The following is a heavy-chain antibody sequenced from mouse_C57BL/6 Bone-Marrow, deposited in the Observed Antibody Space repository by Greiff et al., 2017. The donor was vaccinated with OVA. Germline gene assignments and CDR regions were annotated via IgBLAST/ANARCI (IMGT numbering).Heavy chain of an antibody. CDR1: GYTFTDYE. Sequence: VQLQQSGAELVRPGASVTLSCKASGYTFTDYEMHWVKQTPVHGLEWIGAIDPETGGTAYNQKFKGKAILTADKSSSTAYMELRSLTSEDSAVYYCTRVYYYGWRDYRGQGTSVTVSS. V-gene: IGHV1-15*01. CDR3: TRVYYYGWRDY. D-gene: IGHD1-1*01. J-gene: IGHJ4*01. CDR2: IDPETGGT.